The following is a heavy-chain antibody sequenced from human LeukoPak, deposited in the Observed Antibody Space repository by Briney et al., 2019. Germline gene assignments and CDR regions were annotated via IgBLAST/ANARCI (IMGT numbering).Heavy chain of an antibody. CDR3: ARDTRVEIINWFDP. CDR2: IYTSGST. CDR1: GNSISSGDNY. Sequence: SQTLSLTCTVSGNSISSGDNYWSWIRQPAGKGLEWIGRIYTSGSTNYNPSLKSRVTISGDTSKNQFSLRLSSVTAADTAVYYCARDTRVEIINWFDPWGQGTLATVSS. D-gene: IGHD5-24*01. V-gene: IGHV4-61*02. J-gene: IGHJ5*02.